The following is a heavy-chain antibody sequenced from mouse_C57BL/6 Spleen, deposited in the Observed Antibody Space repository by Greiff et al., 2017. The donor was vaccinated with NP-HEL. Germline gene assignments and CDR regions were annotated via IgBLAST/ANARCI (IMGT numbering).Heavy chain of an antibody. V-gene: IGHV1-50*01. CDR2: IDPSDSYT. D-gene: IGHD2-5*01. CDR1: GYTFTSYW. CDR3: ARSNYVYFDY. Sequence: QVQLQQPGAELVKPGASVKLSCKASGYTFTSYWMQWVKQRPGQGLEWIGEIDPSDSYTNYDQKFKGKATLTVDTSSSTAYMQLSSLTSEDSAVYYCARSNYVYFDYWGQGTTLTVSS. J-gene: IGHJ2*01.